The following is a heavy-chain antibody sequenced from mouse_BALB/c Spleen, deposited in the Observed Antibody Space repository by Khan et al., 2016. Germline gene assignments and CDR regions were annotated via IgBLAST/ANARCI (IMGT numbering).Heavy chain of an antibody. CDR2: ISACGSYT. CDR3: ARNRNCYFDV. J-gene: IGHJ1*01. CDR1: GFTFSDYY. Sequence: EVELVESGGGLVKPGGSLKLSCAASGFTFSDYYMYWVRQTPEKRLEWVATISACGSYTHYPDSVKGRFTFSSDNAKNNLFLHMISLKSEDTAMYYCARNRNCYFDVWGEGTTVTGSS. V-gene: IGHV5-4*02.